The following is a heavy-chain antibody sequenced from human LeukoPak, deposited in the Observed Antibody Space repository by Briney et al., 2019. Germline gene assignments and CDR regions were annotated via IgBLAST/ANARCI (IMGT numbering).Heavy chain of an antibody. J-gene: IGHJ4*02. V-gene: IGHV3-7*01. CDR2: IKRDGSEK. D-gene: IGHD3-10*01. Sequence: GGSLRLSCAASGFTFSGYWMSWVRQAPGKGLEWVANIKRDGSEKYYVDSVKGRFTISRDNAKNTLYLQMNSLRAEDTAVYYCAGGRGVDYWGQGTLVTVSS. CDR3: AGGRGVDY. CDR1: GFTFSGYW.